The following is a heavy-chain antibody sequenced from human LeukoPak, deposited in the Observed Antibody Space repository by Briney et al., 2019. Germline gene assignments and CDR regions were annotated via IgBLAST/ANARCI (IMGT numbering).Heavy chain of an antibody. Sequence: GGSLRLSCAASGFTFSCYWMSWVRQAPGKGLEWVANIKQDGSEKYYVDSVKGRFTISRDNAKNSLYLQMNSLRAEDTAVYYCARVGSGWYYFDYWGQGTLVTVSS. V-gene: IGHV3-7*03. CDR3: ARVGSGWYYFDY. CDR2: IKQDGSEK. D-gene: IGHD6-19*01. J-gene: IGHJ4*02. CDR1: GFTFSCYW.